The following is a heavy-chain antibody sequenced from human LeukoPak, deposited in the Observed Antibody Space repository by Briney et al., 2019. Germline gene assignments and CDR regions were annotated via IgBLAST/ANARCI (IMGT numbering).Heavy chain of an antibody. Sequence: PGGSLRLSCAASGFTFSGSAMHWVRQASGKGLEWVGRIRSKANSYATAYAASVKGRFTISRDDSKNTAYLQMNSLKTEDTAMYYCTRPPLYSSRVNDYYYYGMDVWGQGTTVTVSS. CDR3: TRPPLYSSRVNDYYYYGMDV. CDR2: IRSKANSYAT. D-gene: IGHD6-13*01. J-gene: IGHJ6*02. CDR1: GFTFSGSA. V-gene: IGHV3-73*01.